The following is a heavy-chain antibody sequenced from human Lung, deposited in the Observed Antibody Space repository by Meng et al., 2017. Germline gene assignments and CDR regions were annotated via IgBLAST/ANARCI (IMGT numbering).Heavy chain of an antibody. J-gene: IGHJ4*02. Sequence: QVTLMQSGAEAKKPGGSVKVSCKVSGYTFTTYGISWVRQAPGQGLEWMGWISPYNGYTSSIQKFQGRVTMTTDTSTSTAYMELMSLGSDDTAVYYCAILSHCTGGTCYPYDYWGQGTLVTVSS. CDR1: GYTFTTYG. CDR3: AILSHCTGGTCYPYDY. D-gene: IGHD2-15*01. V-gene: IGHV1-18*01. CDR2: ISPYNGYT.